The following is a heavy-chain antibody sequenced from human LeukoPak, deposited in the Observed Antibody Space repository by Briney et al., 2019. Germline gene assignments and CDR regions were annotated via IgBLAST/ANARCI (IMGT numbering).Heavy chain of an antibody. D-gene: IGHD3-10*01. CDR1: GFTFSSYA. CDR2: ISGSGGST. V-gene: IGHV3-23*01. Sequence: GGFLRLSCAASGFTFSSYAMSWVRQAPGKGLEWVSAISGSGGSTYYADSVKGRFTISRDNSKNTLYLQMNSLRAEDTAVYYCAKRAGGVLLWFGELLQTHDYYYYYGMDVWGQGTTVTVSS. CDR3: AKRAGGVLLWFGELLQTHDYYYYYGMDV. J-gene: IGHJ6*02.